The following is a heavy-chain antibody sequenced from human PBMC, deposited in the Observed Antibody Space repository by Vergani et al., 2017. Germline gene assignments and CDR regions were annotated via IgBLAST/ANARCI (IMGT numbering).Heavy chain of an antibody. CDR1: GGSISSYY. Sequence: QVQLQESGPGLVKPSETLSLTCTVSGGSISSYYWSWIRQPAGKGLEWIGRIYTRGSTNYNPSLKSRVTMSVDTSKNQFSLKLSSVTAADTAVYYCARSPRQAYCSSTSCYANIGGGAFDIWGQGTMVTVSS. D-gene: IGHD2-2*01. CDR3: ARSPRQAYCSSTSCYANIGGGAFDI. CDR2: IYTRGST. V-gene: IGHV4-4*07. J-gene: IGHJ3*02.